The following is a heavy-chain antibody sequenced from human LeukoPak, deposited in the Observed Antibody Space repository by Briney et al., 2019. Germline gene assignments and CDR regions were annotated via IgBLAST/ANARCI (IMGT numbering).Heavy chain of an antibody. Sequence: GGSLRLSCAASGFDFKMYSLHWVRQAPDTGLEWMAGISSDGSKTYHADSVQDRFTISRDNSKNTLYLQMNSLRAEDTAVYYCAKDLIVTTFDWHHWYLDLWGRGTLVTVSS. CDR1: GFDFKMYS. CDR2: ISSDGSKT. V-gene: IGHV3-30*01. J-gene: IGHJ2*01. D-gene: IGHD3-9*01. CDR3: AKDLIVTTFDWHHWYLDL.